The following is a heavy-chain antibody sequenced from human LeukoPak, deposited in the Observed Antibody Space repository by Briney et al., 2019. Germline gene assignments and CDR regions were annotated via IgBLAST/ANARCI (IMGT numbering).Heavy chain of an antibody. Sequence: ASVKVSCKASGYTFTNYGISWVRQAPGQGLEWMGGIIPIFGTANYAQKFQGRVTITADESTSTAYMELSSLRSEDTAVYYCAGSGGVVVPAASYYYYGMDVWGQGTTVTVSS. CDR2: IIPIFGTA. CDR1: GYTFTNYG. J-gene: IGHJ6*02. D-gene: IGHD2-2*01. CDR3: AGSGGVVVPAASYYYYGMDV. V-gene: IGHV1-69*13.